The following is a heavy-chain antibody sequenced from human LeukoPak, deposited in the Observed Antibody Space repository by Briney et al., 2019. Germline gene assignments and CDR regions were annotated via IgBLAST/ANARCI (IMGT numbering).Heavy chain of an antibody. CDR2: INPSGGST. CDR3: ARSGAIWYYYYYYMDV. Sequence: ASVKVSCKASGYTFRNYGISWLRQAPGQGLEWMGIINPSGGSTSYAQKFQGRVTMTRDTSTSTVYMELSSLRSEDTAVYYCARSGAIWYYYYYYMDVWGKGTTVTVSS. J-gene: IGHJ6*03. CDR1: GYTFRNYG. V-gene: IGHV1-46*01. D-gene: IGHD2-2*01.